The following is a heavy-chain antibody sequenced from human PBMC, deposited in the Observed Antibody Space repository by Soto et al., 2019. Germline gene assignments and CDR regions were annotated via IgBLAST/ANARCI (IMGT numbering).Heavy chain of an antibody. CDR3: ARGSVGRVRFLEWLSVNWFDP. Sequence: QVQLVQSGAEVKKPGASVKVSCKASGYTFTSYGISWVRQAPGQGLEWMGWISAYNGNTNYAQKLQGRVTMTTDTSTSTAYMELRGLRSDDTAVYYCARGSVGRVRFLEWLSVNWFDPWGQGTLVTVSS. D-gene: IGHD3-3*01. CDR1: GYTFTSYG. V-gene: IGHV1-18*01. CDR2: ISAYNGNT. J-gene: IGHJ5*02.